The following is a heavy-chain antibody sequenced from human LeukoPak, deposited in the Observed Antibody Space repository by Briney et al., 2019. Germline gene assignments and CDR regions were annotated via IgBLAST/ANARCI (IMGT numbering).Heavy chain of an antibody. V-gene: IGHV3-9*03. CDR3: AKDIYGDYSSNNAFDI. CDR2: ISWNSGSI. CDR1: GFTFSSYE. Sequence: GGSLRLSCAASGFTFSSYEMNWVRQAPGKGLEWVSGISWNSGSIGYADSVKCRFTISRDNAKNSLYLQMNSLRAEDMALYYCAKDIYGDYSSNNAFDIWGQGTMVTVSS. D-gene: IGHD4-17*01. J-gene: IGHJ3*02.